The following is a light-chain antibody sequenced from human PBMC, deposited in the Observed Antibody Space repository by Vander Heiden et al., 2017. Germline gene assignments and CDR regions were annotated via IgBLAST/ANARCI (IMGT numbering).Light chain of an antibody. CDR1: ALGNNY. V-gene: IGLV3-1*01. CDR2: QDN. CDR3: QTWVSNTGV. Sequence: SYALAQPPSVSVSPGQTATITCSGEALGNNYVSWYQQKSGQSPVLVIYQDNKRPSGIPRRFSGSNSGNTAALTISGTQTMDEADYFCQTWVSNTGVFGTGTKVSVL. J-gene: IGLJ1*01.